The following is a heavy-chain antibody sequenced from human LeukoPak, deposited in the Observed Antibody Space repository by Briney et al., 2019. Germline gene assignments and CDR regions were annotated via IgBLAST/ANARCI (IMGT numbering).Heavy chain of an antibody. CDR2: VDPEDGET. CDR3: ATVSEGVDIVATTPREVDY. CDR1: GYTFTDYY. J-gene: IGHJ4*02. D-gene: IGHD5-12*01. Sequence: GASVKVSCKASGYTFTDYYMHWVQQAPGKGLEWMGRVDPEDGETIYAEKFQGRVTITADTSTDTAYMELSSLRSEDTAVYYCATVSEGVDIVATTPREVDYWGQGTLVTVSS. V-gene: IGHV1-69-2*01.